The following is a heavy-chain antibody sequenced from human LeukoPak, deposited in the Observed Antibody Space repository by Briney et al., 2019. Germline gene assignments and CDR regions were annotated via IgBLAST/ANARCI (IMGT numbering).Heavy chain of an antibody. Sequence: TGGSLRLSCAASGFTFSSYGMHWVRQAPGKGLEWVAVIWYDGSNKYYADSVKGRFTISRDNSKNTLYLQMNSLRAEDTAVYYCAREKSRGYFDYWGQGTLVTVSS. CDR2: IWYDGSNK. D-gene: IGHD2-2*01. J-gene: IGHJ4*02. V-gene: IGHV3-33*01. CDR3: AREKSRGYFDY. CDR1: GFTFSSYG.